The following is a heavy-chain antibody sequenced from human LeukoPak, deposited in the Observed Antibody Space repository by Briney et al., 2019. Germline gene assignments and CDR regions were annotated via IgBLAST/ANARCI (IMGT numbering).Heavy chain of an antibody. CDR3: ARGAWTTRLGS. D-gene: IGHD2-15*01. CDR2: IYESGTT. J-gene: IGHJ4*02. CDR1: GESLNSYY. Sequence: SETLSLTCAAYGESLNSYYWSWVRQPPGEGLEWIGEIYESGTTEYNPSLKSRVTIPMVPSKQQFSLSLSSVTAADTAVYYCARGAWTTRLGSWGLGTPVIVSS. V-gene: IGHV4-34*01.